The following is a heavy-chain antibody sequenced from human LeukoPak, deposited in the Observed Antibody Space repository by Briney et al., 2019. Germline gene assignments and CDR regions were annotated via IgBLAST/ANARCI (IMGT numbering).Heavy chain of an antibody. V-gene: IGHV6-1*01. CDR2: TYYRSKWYN. Sequence: SQTLSLTCAISGDSFSSNSAAWNWIRQSPSRGLEWLGRTYYRSKWYNDYAVSVKSRITINPDTSKNQFTLQVNSVTPEDTAVYYCARGTRYSSGWTFDYWGQGTLVTVSS. CDR3: ARGTRYSSGWTFDY. CDR1: GDSFSSNSAA. D-gene: IGHD6-19*01. J-gene: IGHJ4*02.